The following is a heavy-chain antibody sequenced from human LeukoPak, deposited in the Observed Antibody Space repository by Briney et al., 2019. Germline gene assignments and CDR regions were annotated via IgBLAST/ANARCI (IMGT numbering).Heavy chain of an antibody. CDR1: GFTFNKYW. J-gene: IGHJ4*02. CDR2: VNQEGTET. V-gene: IGHV3-7*01. Sequence: GGSLRLSCAASGFTFNKYWTTWVRQAPGKGLEWVANVNQEGTETYYVDSVKGQFNISRDNAKNSLYLHMNSLRAEDTAVYYCARSKAGGYWGERTLVILS. CDR3: ARSKAGGY. D-gene: IGHD3-10*01.